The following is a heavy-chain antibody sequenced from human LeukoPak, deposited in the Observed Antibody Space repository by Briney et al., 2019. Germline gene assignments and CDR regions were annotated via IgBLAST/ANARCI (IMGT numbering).Heavy chain of an antibody. Sequence: ASVKVSCKASGYTFTSYGISWVRQAPGQGLEWMGWISAYNGNTNYAQKLQGRVTMTTDTSTSTAYMELSRLRSDDTAVYYCAREYCSGGSCYRNGYYYYYYMDVWGKGTTVTVSS. J-gene: IGHJ6*03. D-gene: IGHD2-15*01. CDR2: ISAYNGNT. V-gene: IGHV1-18*01. CDR1: GYTFTSYG. CDR3: AREYCSGGSCYRNGYYYYYYMDV.